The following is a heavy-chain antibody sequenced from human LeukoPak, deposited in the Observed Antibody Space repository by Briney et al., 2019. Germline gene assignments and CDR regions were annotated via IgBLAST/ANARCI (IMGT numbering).Heavy chain of an antibody. V-gene: IGHV4-4*07. Sequence: SETLSLTCTVSGGSISSYYWSWIRQPAGKGLEWIGRIYTSGSTNYNPSLKSRVTMSVDTSKNQFSLKLSSVTAADTAVYYCARGQVDFWSGYHDYWGQGTLVTVSS. CDR1: GGSISSYY. J-gene: IGHJ4*02. CDR3: ARGQVDFWSGYHDY. D-gene: IGHD3-3*01. CDR2: IYTSGST.